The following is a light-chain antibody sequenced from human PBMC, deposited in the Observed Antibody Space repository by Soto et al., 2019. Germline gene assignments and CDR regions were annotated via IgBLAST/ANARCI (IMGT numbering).Light chain of an antibody. CDR3: QQYNNWPPWT. J-gene: IGKJ1*01. Sequence: EIVMTQSPATLSVSPGERATLSCRASQSVSSNLTWYQQKPGQAPRLLIYAASTRATGIPARFSGSGSGTEFTLTISSLQSEDFAVYDCQQYNNWPPWTLGQGTKVEIK. CDR2: AAS. V-gene: IGKV3-15*01. CDR1: QSVSSN.